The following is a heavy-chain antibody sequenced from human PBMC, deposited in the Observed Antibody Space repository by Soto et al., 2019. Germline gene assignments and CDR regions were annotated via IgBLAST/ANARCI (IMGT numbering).Heavy chain of an antibody. CDR2: ISAYNGNT. CDR1: GYTFTIYG. V-gene: IGHV1-18*01. CDR3: ARVRIAAADP. J-gene: IGHJ5*02. Sequence: ASVKVSCKASGYTFTIYGISWVRQAPGQGLEWMGWISAYNGNTKYAQKLQGRVTITTDTSTSTAYMELRSLRSEDTAVYYCARVRIAAADPWGQGTLVTVSS. D-gene: IGHD6-13*01.